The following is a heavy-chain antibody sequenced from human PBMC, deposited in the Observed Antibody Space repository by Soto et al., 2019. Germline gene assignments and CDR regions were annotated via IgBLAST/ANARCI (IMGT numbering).Heavy chain of an antibody. D-gene: IGHD4-4*01. J-gene: IGHJ5*02. CDR3: ARDLSDYSFNWFDP. V-gene: IGHV1-3*01. CDR2: INAGNGNT. Sequence: ASVKVSCKASGYTFTSYAMHWVRQAPGQRLEWMGWINAGNGNTKYSQKFRGRVTITRDTSASTAYMELSSLRSEDTAVYYCARDLSDYSFNWFDPWGQGTLVTVSS. CDR1: GYTFTSYA.